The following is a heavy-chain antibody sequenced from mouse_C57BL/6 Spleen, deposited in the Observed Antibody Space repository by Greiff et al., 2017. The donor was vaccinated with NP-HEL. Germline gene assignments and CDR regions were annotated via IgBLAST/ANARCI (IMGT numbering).Heavy chain of an antibody. CDR3: ARSDDYDEEAVDY. J-gene: IGHJ2*01. CDR2: IHPNSGST. V-gene: IGHV1-64*01. D-gene: IGHD2-4*01. Sequence: VQLQQSGAELVKPGASVKLSCKASGYTFTSYWMHWVKQRPGQGLEWIGMIHPNSGSTNYNEKFKSKATLTVDKSSSTAYMQLSSLTSEDSAVYYCARSDDYDEEAVDYWGQGTTLTVSS. CDR1: GYTFTSYW.